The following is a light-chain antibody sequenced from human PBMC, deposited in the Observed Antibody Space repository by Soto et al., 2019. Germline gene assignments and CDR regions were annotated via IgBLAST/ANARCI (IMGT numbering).Light chain of an antibody. Sequence: DVVMTQTPLSLSVAPGQPASISCKSSQSLLHITGETFLFWYLQQPGQSPQLLIYEVSTRVSGXXXXXXXXGSGTDFTLEISRVETDDVGIYYCMQSTQLPPTFGQGTRLGIE. CDR1: QSLLHITGETF. V-gene: IGKV2D-29*02. J-gene: IGKJ5*01. CDR2: EVS. CDR3: MQSTQLPPT.